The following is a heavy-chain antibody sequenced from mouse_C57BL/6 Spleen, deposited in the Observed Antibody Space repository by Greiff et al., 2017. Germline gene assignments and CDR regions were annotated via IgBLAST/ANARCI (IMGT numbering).Heavy chain of an antibody. Sequence: DVMLVESGGDLVKPGGSLKLSCAASGFTFSSYGMSWVRQTPDKRLEWVATFSSGGSYTYYPDSVKGRFTISRDNAKNTLYLQMSSLKSEDTAMYYCARHPDGYYSAMDYWGQGTSVTVSS. CDR1: GFTFSSYG. CDR2: FSSGGSYT. V-gene: IGHV5-6*02. J-gene: IGHJ4*01. D-gene: IGHD2-3*01. CDR3: ARHPDGYYSAMDY.